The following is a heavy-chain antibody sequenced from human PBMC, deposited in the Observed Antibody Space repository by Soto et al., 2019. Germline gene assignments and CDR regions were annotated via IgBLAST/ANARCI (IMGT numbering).Heavy chain of an antibody. J-gene: IGHJ5*02. CDR1: GGSISSYS. CDR3: ARDSNTSGWHAGFDP. Sequence: SETLSLTCTVSGGSISSYSWSWIRQPPGKGLEWIGYIYYSRSTNYNPSLKSRLTISVDTSKNQFALKLSSLTAADTAVYYCARDSNTSGWHAGFDPWGQGTLVTVSS. D-gene: IGHD6-19*01. V-gene: IGHV4-59*01. CDR2: IYYSRST.